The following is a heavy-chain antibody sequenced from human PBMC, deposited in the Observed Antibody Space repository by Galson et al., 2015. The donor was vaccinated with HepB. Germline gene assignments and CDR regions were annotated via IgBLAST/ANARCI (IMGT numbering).Heavy chain of an antibody. CDR3: AREPSSSWTYFDY. CDR2: IHYSGST. D-gene: IGHD6-13*01. Sequence: ATLSPPCTVSGGSISSYHWSWLRQPPGEGLEGTGYIHYSGSTNYNPSLQSRVIISVDTSKNQFSLKLNSVTAADTAVYYCAREPSSSWTYFDYWGRGTLVTVSS. CDR1: GGSISSYH. J-gene: IGHJ4*02. V-gene: IGHV4-59*01.